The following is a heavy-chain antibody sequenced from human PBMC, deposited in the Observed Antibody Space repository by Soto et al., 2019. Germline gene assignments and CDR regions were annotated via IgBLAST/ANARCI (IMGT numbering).Heavy chain of an antibody. CDR1: GFTFSSYG. CDR3: ARDPPSPQCGGVCYAFDI. J-gene: IGHJ3*02. CDR2: IWYDGSNK. D-gene: IGHD2-8*01. Sequence: GGSLRLSCAASGFTFSSYGMHWVRQAPGKGLEWVAVIWYDGSNKYYADSVKGRFTISRDNSKNTLYLQMNSLRAEDTAVYYCARDPPSPQCGGVCYAFDIWGQGTMVTVSS. V-gene: IGHV3-33*08.